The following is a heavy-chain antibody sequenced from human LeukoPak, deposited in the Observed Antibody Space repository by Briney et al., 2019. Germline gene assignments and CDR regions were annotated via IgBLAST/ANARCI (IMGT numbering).Heavy chain of an antibody. V-gene: IGHV5-51*01. CDR3: ARYPYSSSWYPYYLDY. Sequence: LGESLKISCKGSGYSFTNYWIGWVRQMPGKGLEWMGIIYPGDSDIRYSPSFQGQVTISADKSISTAYLQWSSLKASDTAMYYCARYPYSSSWYPYYLDYWGQGTLVTVSS. CDR1: GYSFTNYW. J-gene: IGHJ4*02. D-gene: IGHD6-13*01. CDR2: IYPGDSDI.